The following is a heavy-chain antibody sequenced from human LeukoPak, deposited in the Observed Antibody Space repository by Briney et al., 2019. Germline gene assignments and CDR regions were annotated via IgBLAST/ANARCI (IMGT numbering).Heavy chain of an antibody. CDR2: ISSGSSTI. J-gene: IGHJ4*02. V-gene: IGHV3-48*01. CDR3: AKVESRSSSDY. CDR1: GFTFSSYS. Sequence: GGSLRLSCAASGFTFSSYSMNWVRQAAGKGLEWVSYISSGSSTIFYADSVKGRFTASRDNAENSMYLQMNSLRAEDTAVYYCAKVESRSSSDYWGQGTLVTVSS.